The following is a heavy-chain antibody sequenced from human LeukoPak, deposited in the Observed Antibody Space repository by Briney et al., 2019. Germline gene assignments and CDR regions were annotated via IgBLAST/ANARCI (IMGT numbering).Heavy chain of an antibody. CDR2: IIPILGIA. CDR3: AREPEEYCSGGSCYSGYYYYGMDV. Sequence: ASVKVSCKASGGTFSSYAISWVRQAPGQGLEWMGRIIPILGIANYAQKFQGRVTITADKSTSTAYMELSSLRSEDTAVYYCAREPEEYCSGGSCYSGYYYYGMDVWGQGTTVTVSS. J-gene: IGHJ6*02. CDR1: GGTFSSYA. V-gene: IGHV1-69*04. D-gene: IGHD2-15*01.